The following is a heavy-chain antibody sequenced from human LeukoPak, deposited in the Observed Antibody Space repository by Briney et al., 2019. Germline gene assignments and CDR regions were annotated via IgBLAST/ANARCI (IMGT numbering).Heavy chain of an antibody. CDR3: ARENRDGYKNFDY. Sequence: GGSLRLSCAASGFSVSSNYMSWVRQAPGKGLEWVSVLYSGGSLYYADSVRGRFTISRDNSKNTLYLQMNSLRAEDTAVYYCARENRDGYKNFDYWGQGTLVTVSS. J-gene: IGHJ4*02. D-gene: IGHD5-12*01. CDR1: GFSVSSNY. CDR2: LYSGGSL. V-gene: IGHV3-66*01.